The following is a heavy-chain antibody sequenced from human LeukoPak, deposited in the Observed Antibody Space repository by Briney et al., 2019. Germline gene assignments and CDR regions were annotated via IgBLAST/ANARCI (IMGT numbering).Heavy chain of an antibody. CDR2: IWSDSTNK. CDR1: GFTFSTYA. D-gene: IGHD4-17*01. V-gene: IGHV3-33*01. Sequence: GRSLRLSCAASGFTFSTYAMHWVRQAPGKGLEWVAVIWSDSTNKYYADSVRGRFTISRDNSKNTLYLQMSRLRAEDTAMYYCARDRLTTVTTFHFDYWGQGTLVTVSS. CDR3: ARDRLTTVTTFHFDY. J-gene: IGHJ4*02.